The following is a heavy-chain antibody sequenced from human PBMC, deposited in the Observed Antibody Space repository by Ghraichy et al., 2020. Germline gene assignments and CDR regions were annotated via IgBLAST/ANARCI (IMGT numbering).Heavy chain of an antibody. CDR2: ISGSGGST. J-gene: IGHJ6*02. D-gene: IGHD1-1*01. CDR1: GFTFSSYA. Sequence: GGSLRLSCAASGFTFSSYAMSWVRQAPGKGLEWVSAISGSGGSTYYADSVKGRFTISRDNSKNTLYLQMNSLRAEDTAVYYCAKVSWNPYYYYYYGMDVWGQGTTVTVSS. V-gene: IGHV3-23*01. CDR3: AKVSWNPYYYYYYGMDV.